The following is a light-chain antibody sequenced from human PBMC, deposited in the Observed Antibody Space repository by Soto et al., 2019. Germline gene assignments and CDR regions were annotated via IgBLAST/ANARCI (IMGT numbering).Light chain of an antibody. V-gene: IGLV6-57*04. CDR1: SGSFASNY. CDR2: EDK. Sequence: NFMLTQPHSVSESPGKMVTISCTRSSGSFASNYVQWYQQRPGSAPTAVIYEDKQRPSGVPDRFSGSIDSSSNSASLTDSGLKTEDEADYYCQSYDSNNHVIFGGGTKLTVL. CDR3: QSYDSNNHVI. J-gene: IGLJ2*01.